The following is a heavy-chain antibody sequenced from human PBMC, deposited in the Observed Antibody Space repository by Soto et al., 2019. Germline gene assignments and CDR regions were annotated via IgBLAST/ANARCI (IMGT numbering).Heavy chain of an antibody. J-gene: IGHJ4*02. V-gene: IGHV4-30-2*01. CDR1: GGNTCSGGHS. Sequence: TLSLTCSGSGGNTCSGGHSWSLLRQPPGKGLEWIGFIYHSGNTYYNPSLRSRVTISVDRSKNQFSLKLNSVTAVDTAVYYCAGVHFGYYFDSWGQGILVTVS. CDR2: IYHSGNT. CDR3: AGVHFGYYFDS. D-gene: IGHD3-10*01.